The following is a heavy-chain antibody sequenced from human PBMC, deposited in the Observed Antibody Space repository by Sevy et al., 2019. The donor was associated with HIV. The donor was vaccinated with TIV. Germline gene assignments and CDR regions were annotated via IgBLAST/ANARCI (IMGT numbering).Heavy chain of an antibody. D-gene: IGHD3-22*01. V-gene: IGHV3-21*06. CDR1: GFSFDTYS. CDR2: ISGGSSYI. CDR3: ARDDYDTTPCAFDV. J-gene: IGHJ3*01. Sequence: GGSLRLSCIASGFSFDTYSMNWVRQTPGQGLEWVSSISGGSSYIYYADSVKGRFTISRDNAKNSLSLEMNSLRVEDTAIYYCARDDYDTTPCAFDVWGQGTMVTVSS.